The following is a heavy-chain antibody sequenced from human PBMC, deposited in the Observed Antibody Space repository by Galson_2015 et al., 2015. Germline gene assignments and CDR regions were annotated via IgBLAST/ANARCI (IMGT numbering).Heavy chain of an antibody. V-gene: IGHV3-23*01. D-gene: IGHD3-3*01. Sequence: SLRLSCAASRFTFRNYAMSWVRQAPGRGLEWVSGISASGGSAIYAGAVKGRFTISKDNSKTTLFLQMDSLRVEDTAVYYCAKDTEPGSIFGLFDYSGQGTLVTASS. J-gene: IGHJ4*02. CDR1: RFTFRNYA. CDR3: AKDTEPGSIFGLFDY. CDR2: ISASGGSA.